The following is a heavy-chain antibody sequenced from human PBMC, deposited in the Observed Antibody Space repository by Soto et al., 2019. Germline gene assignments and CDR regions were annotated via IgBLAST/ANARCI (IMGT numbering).Heavy chain of an antibody. V-gene: IGHV4-31*03. J-gene: IGHJ6*02. Sequence: SETLSLTSTVSGGCVNGGVYHWSWIRHHPGKGLEWIGDIYYSGSTYYNPSLKSRVTISIDTSTNHFSLHLSALTAADTAVYYCARAPIPNWNYYGMDVWGQGTTVTVSS. CDR1: GGCVNGGVYH. CDR2: IYYSGST. D-gene: IGHD1-1*01. CDR3: ARAPIPNWNYYGMDV.